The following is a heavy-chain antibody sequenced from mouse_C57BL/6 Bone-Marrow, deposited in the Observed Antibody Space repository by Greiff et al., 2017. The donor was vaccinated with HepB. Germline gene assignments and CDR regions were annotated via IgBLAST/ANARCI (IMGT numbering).Heavy chain of an antibody. CDR3: ATTGTFLIFDY. CDR1: GYAFTNYL. V-gene: IGHV1-54*01. D-gene: IGHD4-1*02. CDR2: INPGSGGT. Sequence: VQLQQSGAELVRPGTSVKVSCKASGYAFTNYLIEWVKQRPGQGLEWIGVINPGSGGTNYNEKLKGKATLTADKSSSTAYMQRSSLTSEDSAVYFCATTGTFLIFDYWGQGTTLTVSS. J-gene: IGHJ2*01.